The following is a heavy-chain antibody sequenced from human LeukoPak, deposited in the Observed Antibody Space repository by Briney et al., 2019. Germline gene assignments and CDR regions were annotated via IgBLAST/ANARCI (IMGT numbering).Heavy chain of an antibody. CDR3: AKDYLQYYYGSGSYSFAH. Sequence: QPGGSLRLSCAASGFTVSSNYMSWVRQAPGKGLEWVAFIRYDGSNKYYADSVKGRFTISRDNSKNTLYLQMNSLRAEDTAVYYCAKDYLQYYYGSGSYSFAHWGQGTLVTVSS. J-gene: IGHJ5*02. CDR1: GFTVSSNY. CDR2: IRYDGSNK. D-gene: IGHD3-10*01. V-gene: IGHV3-30*02.